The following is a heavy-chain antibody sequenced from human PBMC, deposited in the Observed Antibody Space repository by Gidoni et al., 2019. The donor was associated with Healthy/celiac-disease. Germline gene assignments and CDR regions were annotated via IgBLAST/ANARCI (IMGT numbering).Heavy chain of an antibody. Sequence: QLHLHESCTGLVEPAETLSLTCTVAAGCIRPGSHYWGRIRQPPGQGLEGSGSIYYRGSTDYDPSLKSRVTIAVDSSKNQVSLKLSSVTDADTAVYYCASALMGGYWSSTSCYGYWGQGTLVTVSS. CDR2: IYYRGST. V-gene: IGHV4-39*01. D-gene: IGHD2-2*03. J-gene: IGHJ4*02. CDR3: ASALMGGYWSSTSCYGY. CDR1: AGCIRPGSHY.